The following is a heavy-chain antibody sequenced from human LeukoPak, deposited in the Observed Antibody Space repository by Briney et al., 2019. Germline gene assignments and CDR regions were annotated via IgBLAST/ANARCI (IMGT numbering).Heavy chain of an antibody. J-gene: IGHJ3*01. CDR2: LNSDGTMT. D-gene: IGHD5-24*01. CDR3: ARVGSTDGPHAFDL. V-gene: IGHV3-74*01. CDR1: GFTFSSYE. Sequence: GGSLRLSCAASGFTFSSYEMNWVRQAPGKGLVWVSGLNSDGTMTRYAESVKGRFTISRDNAKNTLYLQMNSLRADDTAVYYCARVGSTDGPHAFDLWGQGTTVTVSS.